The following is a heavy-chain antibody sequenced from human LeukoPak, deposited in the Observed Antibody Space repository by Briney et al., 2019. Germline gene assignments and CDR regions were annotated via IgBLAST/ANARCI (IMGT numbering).Heavy chain of an antibody. V-gene: IGHV1-69*04. J-gene: IGHJ4*02. D-gene: IGHD3-22*01. CDR2: IIPILGIA. CDR3: ARTLQYYYDSSGSQGDGY. Sequence: SVKVSCKASGGTFSSYAISWVRQAPGQGLEWMGRIIPILGIANYAQKFQGRVTITADKPTSTAYMELSSLRSEDTAVYYCARTLQYYYDSSGSQGDGYWGQGTLVTVSS. CDR1: GGTFSSYA.